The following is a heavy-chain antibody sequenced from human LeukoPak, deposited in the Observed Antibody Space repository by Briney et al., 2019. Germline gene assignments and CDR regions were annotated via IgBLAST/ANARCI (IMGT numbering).Heavy chain of an antibody. CDR1: GGTFSSYA. CDR2: IIPIFGTA. J-gene: IGHJ4*02. D-gene: IGHD6-19*01. CDR3: ARDSSGWYYFNY. V-gene: IGHV1-69*05. Sequence: SVKVSCKASGGTFSSYAISWVRQAAGQGLEWMGGIIPIFGTANYAQKFQGRVTITTDESTSTAYMELSSLRSEDTAVYYCARDSSGWYYFNYWGQGTLVTVSS.